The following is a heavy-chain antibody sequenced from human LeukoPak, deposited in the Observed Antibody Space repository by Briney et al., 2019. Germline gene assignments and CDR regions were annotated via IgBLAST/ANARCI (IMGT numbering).Heavy chain of an antibody. J-gene: IGHJ4*02. Sequence: SETLSLTCTVSGGSISSSSYYWGWIRQPPGKGLEWIGTIYYSGSTYYNPSLKRRVTISVDTSKNQFSLRLSSVTAADTAVYYCARVTIFGVIRGDYYDYWGQGTLVTVSS. V-gene: IGHV4-39*07. CDR3: ARVTIFGVIRGDYYDY. CDR2: IYYSGST. CDR1: GGSISSSSYY. D-gene: IGHD3-3*01.